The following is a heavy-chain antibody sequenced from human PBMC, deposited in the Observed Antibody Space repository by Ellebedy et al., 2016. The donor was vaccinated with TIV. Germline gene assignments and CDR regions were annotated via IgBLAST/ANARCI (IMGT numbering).Heavy chain of an antibody. CDR2: IYPGDSDT. CDR1: GSSFTCYW. CDR3: ARLPSIAARPFDY. Sequence: GGSLRLXXTGSGSSFTCYWIGWVRQTPGKGLEWMVIIYPGDSDTRYSPSFQGQVTISADKSINTAYLQWSSLKASDTAMYYGARLPSIAARPFDYWGQGTLVTVSS. D-gene: IGHD6-6*01. V-gene: IGHV5-51*01. J-gene: IGHJ4*02.